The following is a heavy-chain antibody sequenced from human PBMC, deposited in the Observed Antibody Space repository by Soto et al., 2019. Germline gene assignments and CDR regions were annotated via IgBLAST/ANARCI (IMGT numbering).Heavy chain of an antibody. CDR1: GGTFSSYA. CDR2: IIPIFGTA. V-gene: IGHV1-69*13. J-gene: IGHJ4*02. CDR3: AREMHCGGDCYSEL. D-gene: IGHD2-21*02. Sequence: SVKVSCKASGGTFSSYAISWVRQAPGQGLEWMGGIIPIFGTANYAQKFQGRVTITADESTSTAHMELSSLRSEDTAVYYCAREMHCGGDCYSELWGQGTLVTVSS.